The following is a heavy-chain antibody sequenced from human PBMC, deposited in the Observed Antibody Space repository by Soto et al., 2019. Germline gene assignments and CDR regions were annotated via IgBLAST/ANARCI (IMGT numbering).Heavy chain of an antibody. J-gene: IGHJ5*02. V-gene: IGHV3-30*18. Sequence: GGSLRLSCAASGFTFSSYGMHWVRQAPGKGLEWVAVISYDGSNKYYADSVKGRFTISRDNSKNTLYLQMNSLRAEDTAVYYCAKARGDFWSGYYTSVWLDPWGQGTLVTVSS. D-gene: IGHD3-3*01. CDR1: GFTFSSYG. CDR2: ISYDGSNK. CDR3: AKARGDFWSGYYTSVWLDP.